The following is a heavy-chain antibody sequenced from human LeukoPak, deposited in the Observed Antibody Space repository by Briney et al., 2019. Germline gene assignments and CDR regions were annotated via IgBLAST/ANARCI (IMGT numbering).Heavy chain of an antibody. CDR2: IYYSGST. V-gene: IGHV4-59*01. D-gene: IGHD3-10*01. J-gene: IGHJ5*02. Sequence: SETLSLTCTDSGGSISSYYWSWIRQPPGKGLEWIGYIYYSGSTNYNPSLKSRVTISVDTSKNQFSLKLSSVTAADTAVYYCARLLWFGEAPNWFDPWGQGTLVTVSS. CDR1: GGSISSYY. CDR3: ARLLWFGEAPNWFDP.